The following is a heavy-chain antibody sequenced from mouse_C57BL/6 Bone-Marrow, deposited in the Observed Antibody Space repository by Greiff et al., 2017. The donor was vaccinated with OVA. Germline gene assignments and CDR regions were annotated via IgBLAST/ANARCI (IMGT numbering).Heavy chain of an antibody. CDR3: AREELRLPRDY. J-gene: IGHJ4*01. CDR1: GYTFTSYG. V-gene: IGHV1-81*01. Sequence: VQLVESGAELARPGASVKLSCKASGYTFTSYGISWVKQRTGQGLEWIGEIYPRSGNTNYNEKFKGKATLTADKSSSTAYMELRSLTSEDSADYCCAREELRLPRDYWGQGTSVTVSS. CDR2: IYPRSGNT. D-gene: IGHD3-2*02.